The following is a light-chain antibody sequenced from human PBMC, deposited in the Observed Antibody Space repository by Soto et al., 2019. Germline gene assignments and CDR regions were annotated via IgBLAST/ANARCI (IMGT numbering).Light chain of an antibody. CDR1: QSISYY. V-gene: IGKV1-5*03. CDR2: KAS. Sequence: DTQMTQSPSTLSASVGDRVTITCRASQSISYYLAWYQQRPGRAPNLLIYKASSLESGVPSRFSGSGSGTEFTLTISSLQPDDFATYYCQQYNSYSPTFGQGPKVEIK. CDR3: QQYNSYSPT. J-gene: IGKJ1*01.